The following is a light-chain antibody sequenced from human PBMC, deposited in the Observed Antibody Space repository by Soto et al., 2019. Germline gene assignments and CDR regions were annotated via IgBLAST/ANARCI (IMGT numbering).Light chain of an antibody. CDR3: QQSSSAPLT. Sequence: DIPMTQSPSSLSASEGDRVTITCRASQSISSYLNWYQQKPGKAPKLLIYAASSLQSGVPSRFSGSGSGTEFTLTISSLQPEDFAIYYCQQSSSAPLTFGPWTKVDIK. CDR2: AAS. CDR1: QSISSY. J-gene: IGKJ3*01. V-gene: IGKV1-39*01.